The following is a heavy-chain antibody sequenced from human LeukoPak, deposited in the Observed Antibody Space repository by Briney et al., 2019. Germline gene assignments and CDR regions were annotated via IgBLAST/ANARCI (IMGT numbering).Heavy chain of an antibody. CDR1: GFTFDDCA. CDR2: ISWNSGSI. Sequence: GGSLRLSCAASGFTFDDCAMHWVRQAPGKGLEWVSGISWNSGSIGYADSVKGRFTISRDNAKNSLYLQMNSLRAEDTALYYCAKDMYDILTGYDYWGQGTLVTVSS. D-gene: IGHD3-9*01. CDR3: AKDMYDILTGYDY. J-gene: IGHJ4*02. V-gene: IGHV3-9*01.